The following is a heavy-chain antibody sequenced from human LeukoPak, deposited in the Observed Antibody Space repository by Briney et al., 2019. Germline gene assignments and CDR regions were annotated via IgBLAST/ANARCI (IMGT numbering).Heavy chain of an antibody. J-gene: IGHJ4*02. CDR2: ISSSSSYI. CDR3: ARDFFYVKYYFDY. Sequence: PGGSLRLSCAASGFTFSSYSMNWVRQAPGKGLEWVSSISSSSSYIYYADSVKGRFTISRDNSKNTLYLQMNSLRAEDTAVYYCARDFFYVKYYFDYWGQGTLVTVSS. D-gene: IGHD2/OR15-2a*01. CDR1: GFTFSSYS. V-gene: IGHV3-21*01.